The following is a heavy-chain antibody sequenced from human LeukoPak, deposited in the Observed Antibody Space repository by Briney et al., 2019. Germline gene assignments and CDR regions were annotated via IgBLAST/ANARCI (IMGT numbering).Heavy chain of an antibody. CDR3: ATSIVGATDDAFDI. V-gene: IGHV4-39*07. CDR2: IYHSGST. Sequence: SETLSLTCTVSGGSISSSSYYWGWIRQPPGKGLEWIGSIYHSGSTYYNPSLKSRVTISVDTSKNQFSLKLSSVTAADTAVYYCATSIVGATDDAFDIWGQGTMVTVSS. J-gene: IGHJ3*02. D-gene: IGHD1-26*01. CDR1: GGSISSSSYY.